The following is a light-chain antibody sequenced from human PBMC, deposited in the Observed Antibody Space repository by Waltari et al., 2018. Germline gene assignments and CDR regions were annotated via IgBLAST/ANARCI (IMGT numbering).Light chain of an antibody. CDR3: QQYNNWPRT. J-gene: IGKJ2*01. V-gene: IGKV3-15*01. CDR2: GAS. Sequence: EIVMTRSPATLSVSPGERATLSCRASQSVSSYLAWYQQKPGQAPRLLIYGASTRATGIPARFSGSGSGTEFTLTISSLQSEDFAVYYCQQYNNWPRTFGQGTKLEIK. CDR1: QSVSSY.